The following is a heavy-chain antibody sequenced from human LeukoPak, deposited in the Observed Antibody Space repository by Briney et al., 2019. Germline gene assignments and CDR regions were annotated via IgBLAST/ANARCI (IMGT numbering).Heavy chain of an antibody. CDR2: IYYSGST. D-gene: IGHD3-10*01. CDR3: ARDHAHYYGSGSLFDP. Sequence: SETLSLTCTVSGYSISSGYHWGWIRQPPGKGLEWIGSIYYSGSTYYNPSLKSRVTISVDTSKNQFSLKLSSVTAADTAVYYCARDHAHYYGSGSLFDPWGQGTLVTVSS. J-gene: IGHJ5*02. CDR1: GYSISSGYH. V-gene: IGHV4-38-2*02.